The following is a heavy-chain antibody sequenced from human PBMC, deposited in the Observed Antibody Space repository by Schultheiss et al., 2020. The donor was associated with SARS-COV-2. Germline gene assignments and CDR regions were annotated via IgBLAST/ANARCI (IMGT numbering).Heavy chain of an antibody. D-gene: IGHD3/OR15-3a*01. V-gene: IGHV4-34*01. Sequence: SETLSLTCAVYGGSFSGYYWSWIRQPPGKGLEWIGYIYYSGSTYYNPSLKSRVTISVDTSKNQISLQLKSVTAEDTAVYFCARDLVGEHWTGLDSWGQGTLVTVSS. CDR3: ARDLVGEHWTGLDS. J-gene: IGHJ4*02. CDR2: IYYSGST. CDR1: GGSFSGYY.